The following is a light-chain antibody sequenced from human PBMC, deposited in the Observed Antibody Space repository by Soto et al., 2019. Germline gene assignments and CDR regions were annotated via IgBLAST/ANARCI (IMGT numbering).Light chain of an antibody. CDR2: GAS. J-gene: IGKJ3*01. Sequence: DIQMTQSPASLSASVGDRVTITCQASQDIRKYLSWYQQKPGRAPKLLIYGASYLETGVPSRFSGSGYRTDFTFTISSLQPEDIATYYCQHYDHLPPFTFGPGTKVAI. CDR3: QHYDHLPPFT. CDR1: QDIRKY. V-gene: IGKV1-33*01.